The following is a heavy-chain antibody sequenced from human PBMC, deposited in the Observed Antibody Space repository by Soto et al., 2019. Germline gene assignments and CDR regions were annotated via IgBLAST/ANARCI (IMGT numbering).Heavy chain of an antibody. CDR2: IYYSGST. Sequence: QVQLQESGPGLVKPSQTLSLTCTVSGCSISSGGYYWSWLRQHPVKGLEWIGYIYYSGSTYYNPSLKSRVTISVDTSKNQFSLKLSSVTAADTDVYYCARRITMILGTYYYYGMDVWGQGTTVTVSS. D-gene: IGHD3-22*01. V-gene: IGHV4-31*03. CDR1: GCSISSGGYY. CDR3: ARRITMILGTYYYYGMDV. J-gene: IGHJ6*02.